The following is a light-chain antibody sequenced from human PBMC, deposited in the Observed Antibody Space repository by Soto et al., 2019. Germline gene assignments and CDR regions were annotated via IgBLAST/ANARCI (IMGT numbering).Light chain of an antibody. CDR2: DVS. Sequence: DMQLTQSPSSLSASVGDRVTITCRPSQAINKYLSWFRQKPGKAPEPLIYDVSTLQSGVPSRFSGSGSGTYFTLTISSLQLDDFASYYCQQSLSTPWSFGQGTKVDIK. V-gene: IGKV1-39*01. CDR1: QAINKY. CDR3: QQSLSTPWS. J-gene: IGKJ1*01.